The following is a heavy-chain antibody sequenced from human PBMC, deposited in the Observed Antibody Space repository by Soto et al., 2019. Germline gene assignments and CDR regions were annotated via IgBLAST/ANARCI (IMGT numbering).Heavy chain of an antibody. D-gene: IGHD3-10*01. CDR2: VYYGGRS. V-gene: IGHV4-39*01. Sequence: SETLSLTCTVSGDSISSGSYYWSWIRQHPGKGLEWIASVYYGGRSYYNPTLNSRVTISVDTSKNQFSLKLSSVTVADTAVYYCARHGSGSYYNNWFDPWGQGTLVTVS. J-gene: IGHJ5*02. CDR3: ARHGSGSYYNNWFDP. CDR1: GDSISSGSYY.